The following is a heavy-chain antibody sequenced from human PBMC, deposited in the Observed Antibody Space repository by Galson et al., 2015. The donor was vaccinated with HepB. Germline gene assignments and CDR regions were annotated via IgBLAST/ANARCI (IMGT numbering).Heavy chain of an antibody. CDR3: ARDSEMATTSGPYYFDY. J-gene: IGHJ4*02. Sequence: SVKVSCKASGYTFTGYYMHWVRQAPGQGLEWMGWINPNSGGTNYAQKFQGRVTMTRDTSISTAYMELSRLRSDDTAVYYCARDSEMATTSGPYYFDYWGQGTLVTVSS. CDR1: GYTFTGYY. D-gene: IGHD5-24*01. CDR2: INPNSGGT. V-gene: IGHV1-2*02.